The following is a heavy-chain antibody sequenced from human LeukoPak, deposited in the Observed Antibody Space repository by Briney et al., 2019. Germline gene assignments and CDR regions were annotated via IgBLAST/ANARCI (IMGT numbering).Heavy chain of an antibody. J-gene: IGHJ4*02. D-gene: IGHD5-24*01. CDR1: GFMFSSNW. CDR2: IKEDGTET. CDR3: AKEGRSLQTY. V-gene: IGHV3-7*03. Sequence: GGSLRLSCAASGFMFSSNWMSWVRLAPGKGLEWVASIKEDGTETYYVDSVKGRFTISRDNAKNSLYLQMNSLRVEDTAVYYCAKEGRSLQTYWGQGTLVTVSS.